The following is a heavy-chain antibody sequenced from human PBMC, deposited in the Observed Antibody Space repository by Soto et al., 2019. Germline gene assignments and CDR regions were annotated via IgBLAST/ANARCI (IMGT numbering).Heavy chain of an antibody. J-gene: IGHJ4*02. CDR1: GATFNTYG. D-gene: IGHD6-19*01. Sequence: QVHLVQSGAEVKKPGSSVKVSCRASGATFNTYGFNWVRQAPEQGLEWMGGIIPLFGTTTYAQDFQGRVTITADLSTTTAYMEMSGLTSEDTAVYFCARGGELAGWMPFDSWGQGTLVTVSS. V-gene: IGHV1-69*01. CDR3: ARGGELAGWMPFDS. CDR2: IIPLFGTT.